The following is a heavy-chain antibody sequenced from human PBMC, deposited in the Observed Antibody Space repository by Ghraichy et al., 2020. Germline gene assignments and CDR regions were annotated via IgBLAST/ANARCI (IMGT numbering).Heavy chain of an antibody. CDR3: ARAVRDGSYYNY. CDR1: GFTFSSYW. CDR2: IKQDGSEK. D-gene: IGHD1-26*01. J-gene: IGHJ4*02. V-gene: IGHV3-7*03. Sequence: GGSLRLSCAASGFTFSSYWMTWVRQAPGKGLEWVANIKQDGSEKYYVDSVKGRFTISRDNAKNSLYLQMNSLSAEDTAVYFCARAVRDGSYYNYWGQGTLVTVSS.